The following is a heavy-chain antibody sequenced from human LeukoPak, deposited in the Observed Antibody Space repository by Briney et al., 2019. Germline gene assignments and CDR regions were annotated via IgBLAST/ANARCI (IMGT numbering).Heavy chain of an antibody. J-gene: IGHJ4*02. CDR1: GGSISNYY. V-gene: IGHV4-59*08. CDR2: IHYTGST. Sequence: PSETLSLTCTVSGGSISNYYWSWIRQPPGKGLEWVGYIHYTGSTKYNSSLKSRVTISLDTSKNQFSLKVSSVTATDTAVYYGARHGYTYGPFYFNFWGQGTLVTVSS. CDR3: ARHGYTYGPFYFNF. D-gene: IGHD5-18*01.